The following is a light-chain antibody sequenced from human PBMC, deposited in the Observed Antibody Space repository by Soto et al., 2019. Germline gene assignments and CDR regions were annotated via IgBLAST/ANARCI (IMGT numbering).Light chain of an antibody. CDR3: QQDGSSPWT. CDR2: LAS. Sequence: EIVLTQSPGTLSLSPGERATLSCRASQSITSNYLAWYQQKPGQAPRLLIYLASNRAAGIPDGFSGSGSGANLPLTINRLEPEDFAVYLCQQDGSSPWTFRQGTKVDIK. CDR1: QSITSNY. J-gene: IGKJ1*01. V-gene: IGKV3-20*01.